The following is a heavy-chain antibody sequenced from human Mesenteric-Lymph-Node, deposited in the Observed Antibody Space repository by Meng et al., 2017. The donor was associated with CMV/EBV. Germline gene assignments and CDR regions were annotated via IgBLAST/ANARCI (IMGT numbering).Heavy chain of an antibody. D-gene: IGHD6-19*01. CDR3: ARAGYSSGWPNDY. V-gene: IGHV3-30-3*01. CDR2: ISYDGSNK. Sequence: LSLTCAASGFTFSSYAMHWVRQAPGKGLEWVAVISYDGSNKYYADSVKGRFTISRDNSKNTLYLQMNSLRAEDTAVYYCARAGYSSGWPNDYWGQGTLVTVSS. CDR1: GFTFSSYA. J-gene: IGHJ4*02.